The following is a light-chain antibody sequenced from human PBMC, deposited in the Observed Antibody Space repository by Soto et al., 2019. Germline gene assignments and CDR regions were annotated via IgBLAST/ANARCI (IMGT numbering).Light chain of an antibody. V-gene: IGKV1-9*01. Sequence: DIHLTQSPSSLSASVGDRVTITCRASQAITNNLAWYPQKPGNPPRLLIYEESTLHSGVPSRFSGRKVGTQFILTIDSLQPEDFATYYCQQVKSYPRTFGGGTKVDIK. CDR2: EES. J-gene: IGKJ4*01. CDR1: QAITNN. CDR3: QQVKSYPRT.